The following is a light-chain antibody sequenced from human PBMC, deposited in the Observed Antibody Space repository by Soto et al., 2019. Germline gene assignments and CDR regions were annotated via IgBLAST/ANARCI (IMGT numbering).Light chain of an antibody. CDR1: QSISSW. CDR3: QQYNSYSPT. V-gene: IGKV1-5*03. Sequence: DIQMTQSPSTLSASVGDRVTITCRASQSISSWLAWYQQKPGKAPKLLIYKASSLESGVLSRFSGSGSGTEFTLTISSLQPDDFATYYCQQYNSYSPTVGQGTKVEIK. J-gene: IGKJ1*01. CDR2: KAS.